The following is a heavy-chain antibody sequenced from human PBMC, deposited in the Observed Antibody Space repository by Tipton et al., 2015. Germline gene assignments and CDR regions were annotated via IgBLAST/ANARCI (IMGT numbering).Heavy chain of an antibody. CDR3: AGQGGIVFAYNWFDP. CDR2: IYYSGST. Sequence: TLSLTCSVSGDSISSSIYFWGWIRQPPGKGLEWIGSIYYSGSTHYNPSLKSRVAISVDTSKNHFSLKLSSVTAADTALYYCAGQGGIVFAYNWFDPWGQGTLVTVSS. CDR1: GDSISSSIYF. D-gene: IGHD5/OR15-5a*01. V-gene: IGHV4-39*01. J-gene: IGHJ5*02.